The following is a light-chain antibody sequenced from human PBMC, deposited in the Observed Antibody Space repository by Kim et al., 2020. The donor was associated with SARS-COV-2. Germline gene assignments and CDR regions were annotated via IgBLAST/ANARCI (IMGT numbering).Light chain of an antibody. CDR1: NSNIGTNA. Sequence: SELTQPASASGPPGQRFTISCSGSNSNIGTNAVNWYHQLPGTAPKRLIYTNNQRLSGVPDRFSGSKSGTSASLAISELQSEDEAIYSCATWDDSLNAVVFGGGTQLTVL. CDR3: ATWDDSLNAVV. CDR2: TNN. J-gene: IGLJ2*01. V-gene: IGLV1-44*01.